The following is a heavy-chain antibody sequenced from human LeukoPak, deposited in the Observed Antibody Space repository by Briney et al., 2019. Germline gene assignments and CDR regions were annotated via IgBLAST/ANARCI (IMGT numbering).Heavy chain of an antibody. V-gene: IGHV5-51*01. CDR3: ARSLRGAYYYYGMDV. CDR1: GYSFTSYW. CDR2: IYPGDSDT. Sequence: GESLKISCKGSGYSFTSYWIGWVRQMPGKGLEWMGIIYPGDSDTRYSSSFRGQVTISADKSISTAYLQWSSLKASDTAMYYCARSLRGAYYYYGMDVWGQGTTVTVSS. D-gene: IGHD3-10*01. J-gene: IGHJ6*02.